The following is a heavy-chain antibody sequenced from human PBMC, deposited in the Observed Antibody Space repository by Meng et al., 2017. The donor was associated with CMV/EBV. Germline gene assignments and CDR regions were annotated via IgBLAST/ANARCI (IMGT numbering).Heavy chain of an antibody. CDR1: GFTFSGYW. CDR3: AREGGDTVVTDEGAFDI. D-gene: IGHD4-23*01. CDR2: IKQDGSEK. Sequence: GESLKISCAVSGFTFSGYWMSWVRQAPGKGLEWVANIKQDGSEKYYVDSVKGRFTISRDNAKNSLYLQMNSLRAEDTAVYYCAREGGDTVVTDEGAFDIWGQGTMVTVSS. V-gene: IGHV3-7*01. J-gene: IGHJ3*02.